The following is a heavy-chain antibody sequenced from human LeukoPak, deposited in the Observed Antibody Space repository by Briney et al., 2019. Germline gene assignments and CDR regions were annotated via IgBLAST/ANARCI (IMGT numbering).Heavy chain of an antibody. J-gene: IGHJ5*02. CDR3: AKDRPCTSCYLGWFDP. CDR1: GFTFSTYG. V-gene: IGHV3-30*02. Sequence: GGSLRLSCAASGFTFSTYGMHWARQAPGKGLEWVAFIQSDGGNRNYADSVKGRFTISRDDSKDTVYLQMNSLRAEDTAVYYCAKDRPCTSCYLGWFDPWGQGTLVTVSS. D-gene: IGHD2-2*01. CDR2: IQSDGGNR.